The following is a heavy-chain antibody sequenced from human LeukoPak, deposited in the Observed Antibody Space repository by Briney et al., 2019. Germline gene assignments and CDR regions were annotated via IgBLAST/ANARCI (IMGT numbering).Heavy chain of an antibody. CDR2: IIPIFGTA. CDR3: ATLXXXAAXXXSX. J-gene: IGHJ4*02. Sequence: SVKVSCKASGGTFSSYAISWVRQAPGQGLEWMGRIIPIFGTANYAQKFQGRVTITTDESTSTAYMELSSLRSEDTAVYYCATLXXXAAXXXSXWGQGTLVTVSS. CDR1: GGTFSSYA. V-gene: IGHV1-69*05. D-gene: IGHD6-13*01.